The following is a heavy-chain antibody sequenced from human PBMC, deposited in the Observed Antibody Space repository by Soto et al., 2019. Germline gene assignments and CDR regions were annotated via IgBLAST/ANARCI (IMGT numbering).Heavy chain of an antibody. CDR2: ISYEGSNK. V-gene: IGHV3-30*18. Sequence: QVQLVESGGGVVQPGRSLRLSCAASGFTFSSYGMHWVRQAPGKGLEWVAVISYEGSNKYYADSVKGRFTISRDNSKNTLDLQMNSLRAEDTAVYYWANAPAIGLVPAALGGDYWGQGTLVTVSS. J-gene: IGHJ4*02. D-gene: IGHD2-2*01. CDR3: ANAPAIGLVPAALGGDY. CDR1: GFTFSSYG.